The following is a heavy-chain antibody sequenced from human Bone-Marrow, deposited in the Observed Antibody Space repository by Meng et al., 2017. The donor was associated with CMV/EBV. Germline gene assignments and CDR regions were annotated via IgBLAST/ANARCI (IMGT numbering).Heavy chain of an antibody. J-gene: IGHJ4*02. CDR2: ISGSGGST. CDR3: AKAVRGGDYVFDY. D-gene: IGHD4-17*01. Sequence: LLGGSGGGGVRPGRSLSISCAASGFTFGSYAMSWVRQAPGKGLEWVSAISGSGGSTYYADSVKGRFTISRDNSKNTLYLQMNSLRAEDTAVYYCAKAVRGGDYVFDYWGQGTLVTVSS. V-gene: IGHV3-23*04. CDR1: GFTFGSYA.